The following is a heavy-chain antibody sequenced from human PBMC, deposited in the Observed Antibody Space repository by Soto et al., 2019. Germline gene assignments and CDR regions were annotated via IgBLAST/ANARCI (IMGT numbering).Heavy chain of an antibody. CDR2: IRGRSTTT. Sequence: GGSLRLSCAVSGFTFSTYAMSWVRQAPGKGLEWVSVIRGRSTTTYYADSVRGRFTVSRDNSKNTVLLQMNNLRAEDSAVYYCAKDIGDFVSAPPDKAHYCQYGADVWGQGTTVTVSS. J-gene: IGHJ6*02. CDR3: AKDIGDFVSAPPDKAHYCQYGADV. V-gene: IGHV3-23*01. D-gene: IGHD4-17*01. CDR1: GFTFSTYA.